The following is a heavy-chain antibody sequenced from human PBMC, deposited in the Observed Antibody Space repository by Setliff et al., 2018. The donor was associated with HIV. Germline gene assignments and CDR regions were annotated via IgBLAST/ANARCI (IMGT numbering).Heavy chain of an antibody. CDR3: AREGKEGATPFDY. Sequence: SETLSLTCTVSGGSISSGDYYWSWIRQPPGKGLEWIGYIYYSGSTYYNPSLKSRVTISVDTSKNQFSLKLSSVTAADTAVYYCAREGKEGATPFDYWGQGTLVTVSS. D-gene: IGHD1-26*01. CDR1: GGSISSGDYY. CDR2: IYYSGST. V-gene: IGHV4-30-4*08. J-gene: IGHJ4*02.